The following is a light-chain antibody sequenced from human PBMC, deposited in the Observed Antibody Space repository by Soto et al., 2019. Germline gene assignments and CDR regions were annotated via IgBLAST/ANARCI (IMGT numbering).Light chain of an antibody. CDR2: AAS. J-gene: IGKJ4*01. Sequence: DIQMTQSPSSLSASVGDRVTITCRASQSISTFLNWYQQKPGKAPSLLIFAASSLQSGVPSRFSGSGSGTDFTLNISGLQPEDFATYYCQESFTTRPTFGGGAKVEIK. CDR1: QSISTF. V-gene: IGKV1-39*01. CDR3: QESFTTRPT.